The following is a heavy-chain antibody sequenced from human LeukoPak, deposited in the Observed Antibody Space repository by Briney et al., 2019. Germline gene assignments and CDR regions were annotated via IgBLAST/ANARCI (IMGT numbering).Heavy chain of an antibody. V-gene: IGHV1-69*13. CDR3: AYGYSYIAF. CDR1: GGTFSSYA. D-gene: IGHD5-18*01. CDR2: ITPIFGTT. J-gene: IGHJ4*02. Sequence: ASVKVSCKASGGTFSSYAINWVRQAPGQGLEWMGGITPIFGTTDSAEKFQGRVTTTADASTYTAFMELSSLTSDDTAVYYCAYGYSYIAFWGQGTLVTVSS.